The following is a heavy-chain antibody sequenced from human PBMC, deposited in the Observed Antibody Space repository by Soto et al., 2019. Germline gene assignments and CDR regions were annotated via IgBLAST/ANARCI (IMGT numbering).Heavy chain of an antibody. J-gene: IGHJ4*02. CDR1: GGSISSGTYY. CDR2: IYYSGRT. CDR3: ARDSDFCTGGSCYGNFDF. Sequence: TSETLSLTCTVSGGSISSGTYYWTWIRQRPGKGLEWIGFIYYSGRTYYNPSLKSRTTISLDTSENQFSLRLSSVTAADTAVYYCARDSDFCTGGSCYGNFDFWGQGTLVTVSS. D-gene: IGHD2-15*01. V-gene: IGHV4-31*03.